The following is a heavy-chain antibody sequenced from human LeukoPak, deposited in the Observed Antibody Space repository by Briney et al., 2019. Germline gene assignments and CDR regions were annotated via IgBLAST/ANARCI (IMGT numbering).Heavy chain of an antibody. V-gene: IGHV3-23*01. D-gene: IGHD6-13*01. CDR1: GFTFSSYA. CDR2: ISGSGGST. Sequence: PGGSLRLSCAASGFTFSSYAMGWVRQAPGQGLEWVSAISGSGGSTYYADSVKGRFTISRDNSKNTLYLQMNSLRAEDTAVYYCAKPTSRGSSWYFWYFDLWGRGTLVTVST. J-gene: IGHJ2*01. CDR3: AKPTSRGSSWYFWYFDL.